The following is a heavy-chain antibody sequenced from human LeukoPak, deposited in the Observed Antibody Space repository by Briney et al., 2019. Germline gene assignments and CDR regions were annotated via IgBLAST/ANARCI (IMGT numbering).Heavy chain of an antibody. D-gene: IGHD3-10*01. CDR1: GFTFSSYA. CDR3: ARDFMVRGLPY. CDR2: ISYDGSNK. V-gene: IGHV3-30-3*01. J-gene: IGHJ4*02. Sequence: GGSLRLSCAASGFTFSSYAMHWVRQAPGKGLEWVAVISYDGSNKYYADSVKGRFTISRDNSKNTLYLQMNSLRAEDTAVYYCARDFMVRGLPYWGQGTLVTVSS.